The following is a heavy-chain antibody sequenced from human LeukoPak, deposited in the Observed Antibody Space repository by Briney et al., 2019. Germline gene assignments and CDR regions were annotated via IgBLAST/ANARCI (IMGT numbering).Heavy chain of an antibody. J-gene: IGHJ6*02. CDR2: IIPILGIA. CDR3: ARVPPSERITMVRGADDPAPSSYGMDV. D-gene: IGHD3-10*01. CDR1: GYTLIGYY. Sequence: GASVKVSCKASGYTLIGYYLHWVRQAPGQGLEWMGWIIPILGIANYAQKFQGRVTITADKSTSTAYMELSSLRSEDTAVYYCARVPPSERITMVRGADDPAPSSYGMDVWGQGTTVTVSS. V-gene: IGHV1-69*10.